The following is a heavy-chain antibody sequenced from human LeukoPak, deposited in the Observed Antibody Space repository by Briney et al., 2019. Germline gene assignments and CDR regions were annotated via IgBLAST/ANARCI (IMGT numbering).Heavy chain of an antibody. CDR1: GFTFSSYE. J-gene: IGHJ4*02. Sequence: PGRSLRLSCAASGFTFSSYEMNWVRQAPGKGLEWVSYISSSGSTICYADSVKGRFTISRDNAKNSLYLQMNGLRAEDTAVYYCARVGGTTMFLDYWGQGTLVTVSS. CDR2: ISSSGSTI. D-gene: IGHD1-7*01. V-gene: IGHV3-48*03. CDR3: ARVGGTTMFLDY.